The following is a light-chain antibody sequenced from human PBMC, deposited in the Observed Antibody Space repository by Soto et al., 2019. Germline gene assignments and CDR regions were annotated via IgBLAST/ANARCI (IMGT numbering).Light chain of an antibody. J-gene: IGKJ1*01. CDR2: GES. V-gene: IGKV1-39*01. CDR1: QPVSGH. CDR3: QKSYTLPWT. Sequence: DIQLTQSPSSLSASVGDRVTITCRASQPVSGHLSWFQQKPGKAPRLLIYGESRLLGGVPLRFSASGSGTDFTLTISSLQPEDFATYFCQKSYTLPWTFGQGTKVEIK.